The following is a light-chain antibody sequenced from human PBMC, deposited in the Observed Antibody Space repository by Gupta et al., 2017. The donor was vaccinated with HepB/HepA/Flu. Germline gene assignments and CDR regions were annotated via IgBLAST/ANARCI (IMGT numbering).Light chain of an antibody. V-gene: IGKV1-39*01. CDR2: AAS. J-gene: IGKJ3*01. Sequence: DIELTQSPASLSASVGDRVTLTCRASQSVSSYLDWYQQKPGQAPKLLIYAASNLHSGIPARFSGSGSGTDFTLTISSLEPEDFAAYYCQQSNNSPITFGHGTRVDIK. CDR3: QQSNNSPIT. CDR1: QSVSSY.